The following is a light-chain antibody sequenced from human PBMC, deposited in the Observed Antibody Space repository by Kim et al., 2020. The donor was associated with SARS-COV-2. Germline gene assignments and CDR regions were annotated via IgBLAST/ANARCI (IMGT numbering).Light chain of an antibody. CDR3: NCRDNG. CDR2: GRS. Sequence: PAVSVALGQTVRITCQGDSLRGSYASWYQQKSRQAPVLVFYGRSNRPSGIPDRFSGSSSGDTASLTITGAQAEDEADYYCNCRDNGFGGGTQLTVL. J-gene: IGLJ2*01. V-gene: IGLV3-19*01. CDR1: SLRGSY.